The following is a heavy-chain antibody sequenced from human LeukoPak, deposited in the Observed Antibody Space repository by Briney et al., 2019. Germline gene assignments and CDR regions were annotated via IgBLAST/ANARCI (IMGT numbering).Heavy chain of an antibody. Sequence: LPGGSLRLSCAGSGFTFSSYGLHWVRQAPGKGLEWVAFIRHDGSNKYYADSVKGRFTISRDNSKNTLYLQMNSLRAEDTAVYYCAKARSQWELLRTNYYFDYWGQGTLVTVSS. CDR3: AKARSQWELLRTNYYFDY. V-gene: IGHV3-30*02. J-gene: IGHJ4*02. D-gene: IGHD1-26*01. CDR2: IRHDGSNK. CDR1: GFTFSSYG.